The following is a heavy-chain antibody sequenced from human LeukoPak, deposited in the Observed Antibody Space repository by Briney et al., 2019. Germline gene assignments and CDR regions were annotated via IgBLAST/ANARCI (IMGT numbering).Heavy chain of an antibody. CDR1: GGTFSSYA. CDR2: IIPILGIA. Sequence: ASVKVSCKASGGTFSSYAISWVRQAPGQGLEWMGRIIPILGIANYAQKFQGRVTITADKSTSTAYMELSSLRSEDTAVYYCARPAYPAAIGGAFDIWGQGTMVTVSS. CDR3: ARPAYPAAIGGAFDI. J-gene: IGHJ3*02. V-gene: IGHV1-69*04. D-gene: IGHD2-2*01.